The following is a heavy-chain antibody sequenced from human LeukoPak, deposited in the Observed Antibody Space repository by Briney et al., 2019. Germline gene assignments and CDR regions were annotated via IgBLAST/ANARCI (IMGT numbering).Heavy chain of an antibody. Sequence: PGGSLRLSCAASGFTVGSIYMSWVRQAPGKGLEWVSVLYTSGTTYYANSVKGRFTISRDDSKNTLYLQMNSLRDEDTALYYCARDLNGVRTFDIWGQGTMVTVSS. CDR3: ARDLNGVRTFDI. V-gene: IGHV3-53*01. CDR1: GFTVGSIY. CDR2: LYTSGTT. D-gene: IGHD2-8*01. J-gene: IGHJ3*02.